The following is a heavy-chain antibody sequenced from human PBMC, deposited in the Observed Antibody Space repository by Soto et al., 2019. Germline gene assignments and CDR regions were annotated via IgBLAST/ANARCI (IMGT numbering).Heavy chain of an antibody. V-gene: IGHV4-38-2*02. CDR3: ARVGPWVPYYYDSSPYTFENWFDP. J-gene: IGHJ5*02. CDR2: IYEAGST. Sequence: SGTLSLTCTVSGCAIRGCYFWSWVREPPGQWLGWIGCIYEAGSTYYNPSLNSRVTLSIDMTNNHASLILNSVTAADPAVYYCARVGPWVPYYYDSSPYTFENWFDPWGQGTLVTVSS. D-gene: IGHD3-22*01. CDR1: GCAIRGCYF.